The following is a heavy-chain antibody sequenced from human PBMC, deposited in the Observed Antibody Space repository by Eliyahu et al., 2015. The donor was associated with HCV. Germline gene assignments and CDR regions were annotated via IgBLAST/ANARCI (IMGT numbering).Heavy chain of an antibody. D-gene: IGHD5-24*01. Sequence: EVQLVESGGGLVQPGWSLRLSCAASGFTFXDYAMHWVRQAPGKGLEWVSGISWNSGSIGYADSVKGRFTISRDNAKNSLYLQMNSLRPEDTALYYCAKTGGYNSGGSYFDCWGQGTLVTVSS. CDR3: AKTGGYNSGGSYFDC. J-gene: IGHJ4*02. CDR1: GFTFXDYA. CDR2: ISWNSGSI. V-gene: IGHV3-9*01.